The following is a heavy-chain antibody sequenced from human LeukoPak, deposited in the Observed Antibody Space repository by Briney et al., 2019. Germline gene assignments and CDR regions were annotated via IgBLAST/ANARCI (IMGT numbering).Heavy chain of an antibody. CDR3: ARANGSGSYYIGRYYYYYMDV. CDR1: GYSISSGYY. CDR2: IYHSGST. V-gene: IGHV4-38-2*02. J-gene: IGHJ6*03. D-gene: IGHD3-10*01. Sequence: PSETLSLTCTVSGYSISSGYYWGWIRQPPGKGLEWIGSIYHSGSTYYNPSLKSRVTISADTSKHQFSLKLSSVTAADTAVYYCARANGSGSYYIGRYYYYYMDVRGKGTTVTVSS.